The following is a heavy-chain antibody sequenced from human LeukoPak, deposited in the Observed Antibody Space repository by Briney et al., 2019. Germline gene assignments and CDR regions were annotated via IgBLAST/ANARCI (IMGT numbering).Heavy chain of an antibody. J-gene: IGHJ6*03. Sequence: SETLSLTCTVSGGFINSYYWSWIRQPAGKGLEWIGRVYTSGITNYNPSLKSRITMSVDTSKNQFSLKLTSVTAADTAVYYCARHNGFDRGYYYMDAWGKGTTATVSS. CDR3: ARHNGFDRGYYYMDA. CDR1: GGFINSYY. V-gene: IGHV4-4*07. D-gene: IGHD3-9*01. CDR2: VYTSGIT.